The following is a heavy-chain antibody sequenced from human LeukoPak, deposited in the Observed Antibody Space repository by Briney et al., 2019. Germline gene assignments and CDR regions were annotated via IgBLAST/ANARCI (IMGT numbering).Heavy chain of an antibody. CDR3: ATEVSGAVNAFDI. D-gene: IGHD1-26*01. CDR1: GYTFTGYY. Sequence: ASVKVSCKASGYTFTGYYMHWVRQAPGQGLEWMGRINPNSGGTNYAQKFQGRVTMTRDTSISTAYMELSRLRSDDTAVYYCATEVSGAVNAFDIWGQGTMVTVSS. J-gene: IGHJ3*02. V-gene: IGHV1-2*06. CDR2: INPNSGGT.